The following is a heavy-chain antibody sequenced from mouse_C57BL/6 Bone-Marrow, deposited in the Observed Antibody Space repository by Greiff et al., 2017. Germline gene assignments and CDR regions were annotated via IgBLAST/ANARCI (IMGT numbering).Heavy chain of an antibody. CDR3: ARHDDYYAMDY. CDR2: ISNLAYSI. Sequence: EVQLQESGGGLVQPGGSLKLSCAASGFTFSDYGMAWVRQAPRKGPEWVAFISNLAYSIYYADTVTGRFTISRENAKNTLYLGMSSLRSEDTAMYYCARHDDYYAMDYWGQGTSVTVSS. J-gene: IGHJ4*01. V-gene: IGHV5-15*01. CDR1: GFTFSDYG. D-gene: IGHD2-3*01.